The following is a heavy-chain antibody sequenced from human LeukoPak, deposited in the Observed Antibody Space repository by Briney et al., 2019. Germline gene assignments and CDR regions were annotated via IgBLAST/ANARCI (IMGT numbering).Heavy chain of an antibody. D-gene: IGHD6-19*01. V-gene: IGHV5-51*01. J-gene: IGHJ4*02. Sequence: GESLKISCQGSGYSFNSYWIAWVRQLPGKGLEWMGIIYPGDPDTRHSPSFQGQATIPADKSISTAYLQWSSLKASDAAMYYCARRSSGVDYWGQGTLVTVSS. CDR2: IYPGDPDT. CDR3: ARRSSGVDY. CDR1: GYSFNSYW.